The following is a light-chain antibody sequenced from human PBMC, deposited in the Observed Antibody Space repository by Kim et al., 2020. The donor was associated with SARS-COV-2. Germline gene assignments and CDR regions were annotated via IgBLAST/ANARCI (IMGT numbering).Light chain of an antibody. CDR3: QAWDSSTYYV. CDR2: QDS. Sequence: VSPGQTACITCSGDKLGDKYACWYQQKPGQSPVLVIYQDSKRPSGIPERFSGSNSGNTATLTISGTQALDEADYYCQAWDSSTYYVFGTGTKVTVL. J-gene: IGLJ1*01. V-gene: IGLV3-1*01. CDR1: KLGDKY.